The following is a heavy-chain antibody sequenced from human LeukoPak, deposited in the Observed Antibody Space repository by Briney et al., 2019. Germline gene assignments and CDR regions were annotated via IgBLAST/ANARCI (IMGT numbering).Heavy chain of an antibody. V-gene: IGHV1-69*04. Sequence: SVKVSCKASGGTFSSYAISWVRQAPGQGLEWVGRIIPILGIANYAQKFQGRVTITADKSTSTAYMELSSMRSEDTAVYYCASAGILWATALYYFDYWGQGTLVTVSS. CDR3: ASAGILWATALYYFDY. CDR2: IIPILGIA. J-gene: IGHJ4*02. D-gene: IGHD1-26*01. CDR1: GGTFSSYA.